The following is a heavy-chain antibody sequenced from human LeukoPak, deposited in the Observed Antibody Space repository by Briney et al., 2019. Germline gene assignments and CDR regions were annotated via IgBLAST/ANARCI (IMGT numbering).Heavy chain of an antibody. CDR1: GGFFSGYY. V-gene: IGHV4-34*01. J-gene: IGHJ3*02. D-gene: IGHD3-22*01. CDR3: AREDYSDSSGYWTDAFDI. CDR2: INHSGST. Sequence: SETLSLTCAVYGGFFSGYYWSWMRQPPGKGLEWIGEINHSGSTNYNPSLKSRVTISVDTSKNQFSLKLSSVTAADTAVYYCAREDYSDSSGYWTDAFDIWGQGTMVTVSS.